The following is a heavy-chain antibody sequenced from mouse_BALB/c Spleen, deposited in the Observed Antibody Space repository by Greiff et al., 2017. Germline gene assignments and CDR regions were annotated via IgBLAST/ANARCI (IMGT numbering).Heavy chain of an antibody. CDR3: ARRYGNYYAMDY. V-gene: IGHV3-2*02. D-gene: IGHD2-10*02. J-gene: IGHJ4*01. Sequence: DVKLHESGPGLVKPSQSLSLTCTVTGYSITSDYAWNWIRQFPGNKLEWMGYISYSGSTSYNPSLKSRISITRDTSKNQFFLQLNSVTTEDTATYYCARRYGNYYAMDYWGQGTSVTVSS. CDR2: ISYSGST. CDR1: GYSITSDYA.